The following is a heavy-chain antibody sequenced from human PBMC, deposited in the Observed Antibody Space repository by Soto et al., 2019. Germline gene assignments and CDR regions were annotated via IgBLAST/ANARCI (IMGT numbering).Heavy chain of an antibody. CDR1: GFTFSSDW. V-gene: IGHV3-74*01. J-gene: IGHJ4*02. CDR3: ARGPRGVYGNDY. Sequence: PGGSLRLSCAASGFTFSSDWMHWVRQAAGKGLVWVSRINMDGSSTNYADSVKDRFTISRDNAKNTLYLQMNSLRAEDTAVYYCARGPRGVYGNDYWGQGALVTVSS. D-gene: IGHD2-8*02. CDR2: INMDGSST.